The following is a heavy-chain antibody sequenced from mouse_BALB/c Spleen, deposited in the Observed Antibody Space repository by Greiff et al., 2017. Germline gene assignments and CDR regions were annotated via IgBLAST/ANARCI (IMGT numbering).Heavy chain of an antibody. V-gene: IGHV1-39*01. CDR1: GYSFTDYI. J-gene: IGHJ3*01. Sequence: EVKLQQTGPELVKPGASVKISCKASGYSFTDYIMLWVKQSHGKSLEWIGNINPYYGSTSYNLKFKGKATLTVDKSSSTAYMQLNSLTSEDSAVYYCALDSSGYLFAYWGQGTLVTVSA. D-gene: IGHD3-2*01. CDR2: INPYYGST. CDR3: ALDSSGYLFAY.